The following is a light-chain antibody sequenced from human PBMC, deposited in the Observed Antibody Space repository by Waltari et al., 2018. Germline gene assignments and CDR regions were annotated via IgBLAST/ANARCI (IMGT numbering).Light chain of an antibody. V-gene: IGLV2-11*01. CDR2: DFS. CDR1: SSAVGSYNY. CDR3: CSYAGSYTWV. J-gene: IGLJ3*02. Sequence: QSALTQPRSVSGSPGQSVTIPCTGTSSAVGSYNYVSCYQQHPGKAPKLMIYDFSKRPSGVPDRFSGSKSGNTASLTISGLQAEDEADYYCCSYAGSYTWVFGGGTKLTVL.